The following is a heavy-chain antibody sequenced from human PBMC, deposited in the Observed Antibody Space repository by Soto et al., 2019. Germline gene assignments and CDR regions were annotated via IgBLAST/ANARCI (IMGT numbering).Heavy chain of an antibody. D-gene: IGHD3-16*02. J-gene: IGHJ3*02. CDR1: GDSVSSNSAA. CDR3: AREERLHLGELSQPAFDI. Sequence: PSQTLSLTCAISGDSVSSNSAAWNWIRQSPSRGLEWLGRTYYRSKWYNDYAVSVKSRITINPDTSKNQFSLQLNSVTPEDTAVYYCAREERLHLGELSQPAFDIWGQGTMVTVSS. CDR2: TYYRSKWYN. V-gene: IGHV6-1*01.